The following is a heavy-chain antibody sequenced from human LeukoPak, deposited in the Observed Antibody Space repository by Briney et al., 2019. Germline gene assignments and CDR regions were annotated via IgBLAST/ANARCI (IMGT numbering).Heavy chain of an antibody. J-gene: IGHJ5*02. CDR3: ARVKGYYYGSGSNRRFDP. Sequence: ASVKVSCKASGYTFTSYDINWVRQATGQGLEWMGWMNPNSGNTGYAQKLQGRVTMTRNTSISTAYMELSSLRSEDTAVYYCARVKGYYYGSGSNRRFDPWGQGTLVTVSS. CDR1: GYTFTSYD. D-gene: IGHD3-10*01. CDR2: MNPNSGNT. V-gene: IGHV1-8*01.